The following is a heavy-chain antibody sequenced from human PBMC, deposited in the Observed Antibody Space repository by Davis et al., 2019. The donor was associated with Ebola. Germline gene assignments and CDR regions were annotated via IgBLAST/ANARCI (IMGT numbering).Heavy chain of an antibody. Sequence: MPSETLSLTCAVSGGSISSSHWWSWVRQPPGKGLEWIGAIYHSGSTNYNPSLKSRVTISVDKSKNQFSLKLSSVTAADTAVYYCARGRRVCSSTSCYSYYYYGMDVWGQGTTVTVSS. CDR2: IYHSGST. D-gene: IGHD2-2*01. CDR1: GGSISSSHW. CDR3: ARGRRVCSSTSCYSYYYYGMDV. V-gene: IGHV4-4*02. J-gene: IGHJ6*02.